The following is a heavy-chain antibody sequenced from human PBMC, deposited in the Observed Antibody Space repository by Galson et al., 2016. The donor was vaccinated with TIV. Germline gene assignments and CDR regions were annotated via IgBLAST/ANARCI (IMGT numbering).Heavy chain of an antibody. CDR2: IYYTGST. J-gene: IGHJ3*02. CDR3: ARRTHYDSSGYSDAFDI. Sequence: LSLTCTVSGGSINSDLYYWAWIRQPPGKGLEWIATIYYTGSTYYNPSLKSRVSISMDTPKNQFSLKLSSVTAADTAVYYWARRTHYDSSGYSDAFDIWGQGTMVPVSS. CDR1: GGSINSDLYY. D-gene: IGHD3-22*01. V-gene: IGHV4-39*01.